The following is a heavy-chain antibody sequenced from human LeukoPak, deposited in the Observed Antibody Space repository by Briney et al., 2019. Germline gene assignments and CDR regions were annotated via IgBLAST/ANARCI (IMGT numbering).Heavy chain of an antibody. V-gene: IGHV4-4*07. CDR1: GGSTSSYY. CDR2: IYTSGST. D-gene: IGHD2-21*02. Sequence: SETLSLTCTVSGGSTSSYYWSWIRQPAGKGLEWIGRIYTSGSTNYNPSLKSRVTMSVDTSKNQFSLKLSSVTAADTAVYYCARDRCGGDCYSSSDNWFDPWGQGTLVTVSS. CDR3: ARDRCGGDCYSSSDNWFDP. J-gene: IGHJ5*02.